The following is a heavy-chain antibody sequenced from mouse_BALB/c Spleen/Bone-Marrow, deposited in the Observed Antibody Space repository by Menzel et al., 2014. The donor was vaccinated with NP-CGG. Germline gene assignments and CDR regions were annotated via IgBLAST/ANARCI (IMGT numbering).Heavy chain of an antibody. CDR3: VRSGYYGSYPASY. Sequence: VQLQHSGPSLVKPSQTLSLTCSVTGDSITNGYWNWIRTFPGNKLEYMGYINYSGSTYYNPSLKSRISITRDTSKNXFFLQLNSVTTEDTATYYCVRSGYYGSYPASYWGQGTLVTVSA. D-gene: IGHD2-1*01. V-gene: IGHV3-8*02. J-gene: IGHJ3*01. CDR2: INYSGST. CDR1: GDSITNGY.